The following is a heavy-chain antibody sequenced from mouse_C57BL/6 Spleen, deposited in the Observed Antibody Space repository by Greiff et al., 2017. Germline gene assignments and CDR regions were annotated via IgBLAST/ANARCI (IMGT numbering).Heavy chain of an antibody. D-gene: IGHD2-2*01. J-gene: IGHJ4*01. V-gene: IGHV1-52*01. Sequence: QVHVKQPGAELVRPGSSVKLSCKASGYTFTSYWMHWVKQRPIQGLEWIGNIDPSDSETHYNQKFKDKATLTVDKSSSTAYMQLSSLTSEDSAVYYCARSPMVTTGAMDYWGQGTSVTVSS. CDR1: GYTFTSYW. CDR2: IDPSDSET. CDR3: ARSPMVTTGAMDY.